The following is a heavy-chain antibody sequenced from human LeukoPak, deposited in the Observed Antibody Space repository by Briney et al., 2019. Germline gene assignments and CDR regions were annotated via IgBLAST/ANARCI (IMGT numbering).Heavy chain of an antibody. CDR2: IYPADSET. CDR1: GYSFNTFW. CDR3: ARVADVVNWFDP. Sequence: GESLKISRQASGYSFNTFWIGWVRQMPGQGLEWMGAIYPADSETRYSPSVQGQVTISTDKSIKTTYLQWRSLKASDTAIYYCARVADVVNWFDPWGQGTLVTVSS. V-gene: IGHV5-51*01. D-gene: IGHD2-21*01. J-gene: IGHJ5*02.